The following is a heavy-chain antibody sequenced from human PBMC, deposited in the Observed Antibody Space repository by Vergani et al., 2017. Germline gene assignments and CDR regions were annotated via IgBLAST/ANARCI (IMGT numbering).Heavy chain of an antibody. CDR3: AGEDGVRGVIRY. Sequence: QLQLQESGPGLVKPSETLSLTCTVSGGSISSSSYYWGWIRQPPGKGLEWIGSMYYSGSTYYNPSLKSRVTISVDTSKNQFSLKLNSVTAADTAVYYCAGEDGVRGVIRYWGQGTLVTVSS. V-gene: IGHV4-39*01. CDR1: GGSISSSSYY. CDR2: MYYSGST. J-gene: IGHJ4*02. D-gene: IGHD3-10*01.